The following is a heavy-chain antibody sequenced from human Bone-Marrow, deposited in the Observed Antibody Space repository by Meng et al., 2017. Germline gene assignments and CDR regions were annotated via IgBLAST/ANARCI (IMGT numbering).Heavy chain of an antibody. CDR1: GFTFSSYW. Sequence: GESLKISCAASGFTFSSYWMSWVRQAPGKGLEWVANIKQDGSEKYYVDSVKGRFTISRDNAKNSLYLQMNSLRAEDTAVYYCARDHSSGWYYGARYDIWGQAIMVTVS. J-gene: IGHJ3*02. V-gene: IGHV3-7*01. CDR2: IKQDGSEK. D-gene: IGHD6-19*01. CDR3: ARDHSSGWYYGARYDI.